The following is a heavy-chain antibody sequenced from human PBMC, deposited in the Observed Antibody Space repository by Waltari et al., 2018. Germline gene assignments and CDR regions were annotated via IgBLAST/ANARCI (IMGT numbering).Heavy chain of an antibody. CDR1: GGSISSGNHY. CDR2: IYYSGNT. D-gene: IGHD6-13*01. Sequence: QLQLQESGPGLVKPSETLSLTCTVSGGSISSGNHYWGWIRQPPGKGLEWIGSIYYSGNTYYNPSLRSRVTISLDTSKNQFSLKLNSVTAADTAVYYCTSPLAAAGLSYWYFDLWGRGTLVTVSS. V-gene: IGHV4-39*07. J-gene: IGHJ2*01. CDR3: TSPLAAAGLSYWYFDL.